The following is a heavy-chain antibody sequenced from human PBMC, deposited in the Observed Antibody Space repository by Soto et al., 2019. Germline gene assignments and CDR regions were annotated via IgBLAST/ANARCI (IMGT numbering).Heavy chain of an antibody. CDR1: GFTFSSYA. D-gene: IGHD2-15*01. CDR3: AKVNIVVCSFDY. Sequence: EVQLLESGGGLVQPGVSLRLSCAASGFTFSSYAMSWVRQAPGKGLEWVSAISGSGGSTYYADSVKCRFTISRDNSKNTLYLQMNSLRAEDTAVYYCAKVNIVVCSFDYWGQGTLVTVAS. J-gene: IGHJ4*02. V-gene: IGHV3-23*01. CDR2: ISGSGGST.